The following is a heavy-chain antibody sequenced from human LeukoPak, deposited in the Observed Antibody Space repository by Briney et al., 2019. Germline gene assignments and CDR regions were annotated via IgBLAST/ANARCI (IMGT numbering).Heavy chain of an antibody. CDR3: ARGKGVAEYGDLKNDY. J-gene: IGHJ4*02. CDR2: IYYSGST. Sequence: SQTLSLTCTVTGGSISNGDYYWSWIRQPPGKGLEWIGYIYYSGSTYYNPSLKSRVTISVDTSKNQFSLKLSSVTAADTAVYYCARGKGVAEYGDLKNDYWGQGTLVTVSS. CDR1: GGSISNGDYY. D-gene: IGHD4-17*01. V-gene: IGHV4-30-4*01.